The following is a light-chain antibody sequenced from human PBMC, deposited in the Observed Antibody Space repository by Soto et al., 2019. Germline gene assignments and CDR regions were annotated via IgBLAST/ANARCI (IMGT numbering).Light chain of an antibody. Sequence: EIVVTQSPGTLSLSPGESATLSCRASQSVSSNYLAWYQQKPGQAPRLLIFGASRRATGIPDRFSGSGSGTDFTLTISRLEPEDFAVYYCQQYGSSPPYTFGPGTKLEIK. V-gene: IGKV3-20*01. CDR1: QSVSSNY. CDR2: GAS. J-gene: IGKJ2*01. CDR3: QQYGSSPPYT.